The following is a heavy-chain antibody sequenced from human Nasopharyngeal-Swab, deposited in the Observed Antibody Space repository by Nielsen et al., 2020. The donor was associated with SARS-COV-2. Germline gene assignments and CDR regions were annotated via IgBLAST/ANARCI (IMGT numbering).Heavy chain of an antibody. D-gene: IGHD4-17*01. CDR1: GGSFSGYY. CDR2: INHSGST. V-gene: IGHV4-34*01. CDR3: ARIDYGDYAGGMDV. Sequence: GSLRLSCAVYGGSFSGYYWSWIRQPPGKGLEWIGEINHSGSTNYNPSLKSRVTISVDKSKNQFSLKLSSVTAADTAVYYCARIDYGDYAGGMDVWGQGTTVTVSS. J-gene: IGHJ6*02.